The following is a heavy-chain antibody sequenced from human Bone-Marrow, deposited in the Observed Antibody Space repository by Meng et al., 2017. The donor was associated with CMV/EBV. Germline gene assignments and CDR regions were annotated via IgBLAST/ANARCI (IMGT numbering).Heavy chain of an antibody. J-gene: IGHJ3*02. D-gene: IGHD2-2*01. CDR2: IIPIFGTA. CDR1: GGTFSSYA. Sequence: SVKVSCKASGGTFSSYAISWVRQAPGQGLEWMGGIIPIFGTANYAQKFQGRVTITTDESTSTAYMELSSLRSEDTAVYYCARTLEYQLPRWRNAFDIWGQGTTVTVSS. V-gene: IGHV1-69*05. CDR3: ARTLEYQLPRWRNAFDI.